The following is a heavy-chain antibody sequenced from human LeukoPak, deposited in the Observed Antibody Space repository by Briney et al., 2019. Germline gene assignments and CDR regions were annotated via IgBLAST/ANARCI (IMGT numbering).Heavy chain of an antibody. Sequence: GGSLRLSCAASGFTFRTYAMSWVRQAPGKGLEWVSGISDSGDGTYYAESVRGRFTTSRDNSKNTVFLQMNSLRADDTAKYYCAKDKAPGSWHTPSDFWGQGTLVTVSS. CDR3: AKDKAPGSWHTPSDF. CDR2: ISDSGDGT. V-gene: IGHV3-23*01. CDR1: GFTFRTYA. J-gene: IGHJ4*02. D-gene: IGHD6-13*01.